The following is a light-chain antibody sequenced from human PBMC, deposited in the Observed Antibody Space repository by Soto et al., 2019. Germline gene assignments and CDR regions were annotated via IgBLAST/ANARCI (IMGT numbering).Light chain of an antibody. CDR3: QQYAGNWT. CDR1: QSISSW. Sequence: STDWASQSISSWLAWYQQKPGKAPNVLISDASSLQSGVSSRFSGSGSGTEFTLTISSLQPDDLATYYCQQYAGNWTFSQGTKVDIK. V-gene: IGKV1-5*01. CDR2: DAS. J-gene: IGKJ1*01.